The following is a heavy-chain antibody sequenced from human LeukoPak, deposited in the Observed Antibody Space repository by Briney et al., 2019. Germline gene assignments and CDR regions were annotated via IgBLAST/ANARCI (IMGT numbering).Heavy chain of an antibody. Sequence: RGSQRLSCAASGFTFRNYWMTRVRQTPGKGLEWVANIKQDGSEKYFWDSVKGRFTISRDNAKNSMYLQMNSLRVEDTGVYYCTRDTGGIASYPDYWGRGTSVTVSS. CDR2: IKQDGSEK. V-gene: IGHV3-7*01. J-gene: IGHJ4*02. D-gene: IGHD1-1*01. CDR1: GFTFRNYW. CDR3: TRDTGGIASYPDY.